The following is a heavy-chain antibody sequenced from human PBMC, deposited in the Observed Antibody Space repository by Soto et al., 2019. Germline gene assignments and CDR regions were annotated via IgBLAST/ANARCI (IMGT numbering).Heavy chain of an antibody. CDR2: IKSKTDGGTT. CDR3: TTDRSPRDGSAVYYFDY. V-gene: IGHV3-15*07. CDR1: RFTFTSYW. D-gene: IGHD3-22*01. Sequence: PGGSLRLSCVASRFTFTSYWMNWVRQTPGKGLEWVGHIKSKTDGGTTDYAAPVKGRFTISRDDSKNTLYLQMNSLKTEDTAVYYCTTDRSPRDGSAVYYFDYWGQGALVTVSS. J-gene: IGHJ4*02.